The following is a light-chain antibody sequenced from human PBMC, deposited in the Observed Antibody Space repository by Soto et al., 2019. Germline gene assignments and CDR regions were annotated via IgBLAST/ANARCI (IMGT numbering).Light chain of an antibody. CDR1: QSITNS. CDR2: AAS. J-gene: IGKJ3*01. Sequence: DIQMTQSPSSLSASVGDRVTITCRASQSITNSLNWYQHKPGQAPTLVVYAASSLQSVVPSRFSGSGSGTDFTLTISSLQPEDFATYFCQQGHSMPFTFGHGTKVDIK. CDR3: QQGHSMPFT. V-gene: IGKV1-39*01.